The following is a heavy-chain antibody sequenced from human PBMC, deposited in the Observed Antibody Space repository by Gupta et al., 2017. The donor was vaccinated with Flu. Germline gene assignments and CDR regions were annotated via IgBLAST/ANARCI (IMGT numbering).Heavy chain of an antibody. Sequence: APGKGREWVGRVKSKTDGGTTDYAAPVKGRFTISRDDSKKTLYLQINTLKTEDTAVYYCTTASEEIVTVATVYYYYYHMDVWGTGTTVTVSS. CDR2: VKSKTDGGTT. CDR3: TTASEEIVTVATVYYYYYHMDV. J-gene: IGHJ6*03. D-gene: IGHD6-19*01. V-gene: IGHV3-15*01.